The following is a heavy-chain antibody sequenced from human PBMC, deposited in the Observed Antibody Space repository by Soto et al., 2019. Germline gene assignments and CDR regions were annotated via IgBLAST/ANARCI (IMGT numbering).Heavy chain of an antibody. Sequence: GVALSLSSVASGFPIGPYPMSGLRQARGGGLEWVAGNGASDGSTYYADSVKGRFTISRDTAKNSLYLQMNSLSAEDTAVFYCARILYYYNSGGDNLPPTLHFGMDGSGQANRITVAS. CDR2: NGASDGST. CDR1: GFPIGPYP. D-gene: IGHD3-22*01. CDR3: ARILYYYNSGGDNLPPTLHFGMDG. V-gene: IGHV3-23*01. J-gene: IGHJ6*02.